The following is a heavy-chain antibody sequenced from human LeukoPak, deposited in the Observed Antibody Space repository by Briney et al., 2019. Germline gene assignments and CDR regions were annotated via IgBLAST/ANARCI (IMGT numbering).Heavy chain of an antibody. Sequence: PSETLSLTCAVYGGSFSGYYWSWIRQPPGKGLEWIGYIYYSGSTNYNPSLKSRVTISVDTSKNQFSLKLSSVTAADTAVYYCASSGWYQVVVYWGQGTLVTVSS. V-gene: IGHV4-59*12. CDR2: IYYSGST. CDR3: ASSGWYQVVVY. J-gene: IGHJ4*02. D-gene: IGHD6-19*01. CDR1: GGSFSGYY.